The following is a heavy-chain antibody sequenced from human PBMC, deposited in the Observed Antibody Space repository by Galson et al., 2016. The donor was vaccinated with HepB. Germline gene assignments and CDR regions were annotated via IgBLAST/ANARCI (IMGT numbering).Heavy chain of an antibody. D-gene: IGHD4-11*01. J-gene: IGHJ3*02. V-gene: IGHV3-33*01. CDR1: GFNFNAYG. CDR2: IWKDGSSE. Sequence: SLRLSCAASGFNFNAYGMHWVRQAPGKGLEWVAVIWKDGSSESYSDSVKGRFTISRDNSRNTPSLQMNSLRAADTAIYYCTTLTTITGGDVLDIWGQGTMVTVAS. CDR3: TTLTTITGGDVLDI.